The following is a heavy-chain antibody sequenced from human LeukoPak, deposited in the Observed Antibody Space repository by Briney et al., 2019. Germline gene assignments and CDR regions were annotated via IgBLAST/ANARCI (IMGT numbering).Heavy chain of an antibody. D-gene: IGHD3-22*01. J-gene: IGHJ4*02. V-gene: IGHV3-23*01. CDR2: ISGSGGSI. CDR3: AREYYYDSSRCRFDY. CDR1: GFTFSSYA. Sequence: GGSLRLSCAASGFTFSSYAMSWVRQAPGKGVEWVAGISGSGGSIYYTDSVKGGFTISRDNSKNTVYLQMTSLRAEDTAVYYCAREYYYDSSRCRFDYWGQGTLVTVSS.